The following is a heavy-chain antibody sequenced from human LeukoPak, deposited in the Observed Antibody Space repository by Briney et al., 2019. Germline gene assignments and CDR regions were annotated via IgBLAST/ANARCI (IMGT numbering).Heavy chain of an antibody. V-gene: IGHV3-74*01. CDR3: ARDFIRDCSDGTCYSFDY. Sequence: GGSLRLSCVASGFTFKLYWMHWVRQVPGKRPVWVSRINDDGSDTIYADSVRGRFTISRDDAKNTVYLQMNNLRAEDTAVYYCARDFIRDCSDGTCYSFDYWGQGTLVTVSS. D-gene: IGHD2-15*01. CDR1: GFTFKLYW. CDR2: INDDGSDT. J-gene: IGHJ4*02.